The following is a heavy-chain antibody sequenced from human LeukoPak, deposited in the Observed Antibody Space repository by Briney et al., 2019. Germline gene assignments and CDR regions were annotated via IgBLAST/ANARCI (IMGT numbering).Heavy chain of an antibody. J-gene: IGHJ4*02. V-gene: IGHV3-74*01. CDR1: GFTLSSYS. CDR3: ARGGRVGGLDY. CDR2: INGDGSST. Sequence: GGPLRLSCAASGFTLSSYSIHWVRQVPGMGLVWVSRINGDGSSTGYADSVRGRFTISRDNAQNTLYLQMNSLGAEDTAVYYCARGGRVGGLDYWGQGTLVTVSS. D-gene: IGHD2-15*01.